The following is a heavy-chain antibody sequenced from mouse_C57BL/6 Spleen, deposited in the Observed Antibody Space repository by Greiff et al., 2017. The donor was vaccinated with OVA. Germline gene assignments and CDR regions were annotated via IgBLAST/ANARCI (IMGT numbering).Heavy chain of an antibody. Sequence: VQLQQPGAELVKPGASVKLSCKASGYTFTSYWMHWVKQRPGQGLEWIGMIHPNSGSTNYNEKFKSKATLTVDKSSSTAYMQLSSLTSEDSAVYYCARPYGNYDAMDYWGQGTSVTVSS. CDR2: IHPNSGST. CDR3: ARPYGNYDAMDY. V-gene: IGHV1-64*01. CDR1: GYTFTSYW. J-gene: IGHJ4*01. D-gene: IGHD2-1*01.